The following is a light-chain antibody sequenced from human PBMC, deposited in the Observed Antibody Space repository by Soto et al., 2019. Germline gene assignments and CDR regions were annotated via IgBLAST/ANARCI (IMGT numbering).Light chain of an antibody. Sequence: DIQMTQSPSTLSASVGDRVTITCRASQSISSWLAWYQQKPGKAPKLLIYDASSLESGVPSRFSRSGSGTEFTLTISSLQPDDFATYYCQQYNSYRFTFGPWTKVDIK. J-gene: IGKJ3*01. CDR1: QSISSW. CDR2: DAS. CDR3: QQYNSYRFT. V-gene: IGKV1-5*01.